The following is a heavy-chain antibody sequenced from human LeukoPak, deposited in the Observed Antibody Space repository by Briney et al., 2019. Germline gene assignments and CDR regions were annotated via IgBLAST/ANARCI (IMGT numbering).Heavy chain of an antibody. CDR1: GGSISSYY. D-gene: IGHD2-8*01. V-gene: IGHV4-59*01. J-gene: IGHJ2*01. Sequence: SETLSLTCTVSGGSISSYYWSWIRQPPGKGLEWIGYIYYSGSTNYNPSLKSRVTISVDTSKNQFSLKLSSVTAADTAVYYCARGHAYWYFDLWGRGTLVTISS. CDR3: ARGHAYWYFDL. CDR2: IYYSGST.